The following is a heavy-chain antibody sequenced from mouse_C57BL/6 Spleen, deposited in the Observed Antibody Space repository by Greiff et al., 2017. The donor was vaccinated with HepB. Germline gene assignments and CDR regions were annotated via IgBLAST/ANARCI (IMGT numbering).Heavy chain of an antibody. CDR1: GFTFSSYG. Sequence: EVKLVESGGDLVKPGGSLKLSCAASGFTFSSYGMSWVRQTPDKRLEWVATISSGGSYTYYPDSVKGRFTISRDNAKNTLYLQMSSLKSEDTAMYYCANYGSSSWFAYWGQGTLVTVSA. CDR3: ANYGSSSWFAY. D-gene: IGHD1-1*01. V-gene: IGHV5-6*02. CDR2: ISSGGSYT. J-gene: IGHJ3*01.